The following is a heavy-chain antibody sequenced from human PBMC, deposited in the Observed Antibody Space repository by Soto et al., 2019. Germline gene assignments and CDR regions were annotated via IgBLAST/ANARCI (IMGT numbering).Heavy chain of an antibody. Sequence: GGSLRLSCAASGFTFSNYWMHWVRQAPGKGLVWVSSISSSSSYIYYADSVKGRFTVSRDNAKNSLYLQMNSLRAEDTAVYYCARAIGSSWAFDIWGQGTMVTVSS. J-gene: IGHJ3*02. CDR3: ARAIGSSWAFDI. V-gene: IGHV3-21*01. CDR1: GFTFSNYW. D-gene: IGHD1-26*01. CDR2: ISSSSSYI.